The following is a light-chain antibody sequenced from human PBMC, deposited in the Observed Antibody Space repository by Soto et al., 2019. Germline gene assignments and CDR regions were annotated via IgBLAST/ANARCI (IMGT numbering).Light chain of an antibody. J-gene: IGLJ2*01. CDR2: EVS. V-gene: IGLV2-8*01. CDR1: SSDVGGYNY. CDR3: SSYAGSDNHVV. Sequence: QSALTQPPSASGSPGQSVTISCTGTSSDVGGYNYVSWYQQHPGKVPKLMIYEVSKRPSGVPDRFSGSKSGNTASLTVSGFQAEDEADCYCSSYAGSDNHVVFGGGTKLAVL.